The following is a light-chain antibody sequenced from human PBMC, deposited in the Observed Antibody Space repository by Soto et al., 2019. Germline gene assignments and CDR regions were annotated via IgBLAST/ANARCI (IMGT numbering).Light chain of an antibody. CDR1: SSNIGEGHD. Sequence: QSALTQPPSVSWAPGQRVTISCTGSSSNIGEGHDVHWYQQLPGRAPKVLIYGDINRPSGVPDRVSGSKSGTSASLAITGLQAEDEADYYCQSYDSSLSGFYVFGTGTKVTVL. CDR3: QSYDSSLSGFYV. V-gene: IGLV1-40*01. J-gene: IGLJ1*01. CDR2: GDI.